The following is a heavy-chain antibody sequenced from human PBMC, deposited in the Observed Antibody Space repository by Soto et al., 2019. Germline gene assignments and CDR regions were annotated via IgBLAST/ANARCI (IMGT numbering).Heavy chain of an antibody. J-gene: IGHJ4*02. D-gene: IGHD2-15*01. V-gene: IGHV3-74*01. CDR3: TKDTFGGRDS. CDR1: GIDLSIYW. CDR2: INPESTTI. Sequence: EAQLVESGGGLVQPGGSLRLSCTGSGIDLSIYWMHWVRQAPGKGLVWVSRINPESTTISYADSVKGRFTISRDNAENTLFLHMNSLSAEDTGVYYCTKDTFGGRDSWGQGTLVTVSX.